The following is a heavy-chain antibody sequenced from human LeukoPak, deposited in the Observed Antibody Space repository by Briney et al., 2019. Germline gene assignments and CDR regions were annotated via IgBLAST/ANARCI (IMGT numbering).Heavy chain of an antibody. V-gene: IGHV1-69*04. CDR1: GYTFTSYG. Sequence: SVKVSCKASGYTFTSYGISWVRQAPGQGLEWMGRIIPILGIANYAQKFQGRVTITADKSTSTAYMELSSLRSEDTAVYYCALYDRTPGIDYWGQGTLVTVSS. CDR2: IIPILGIA. J-gene: IGHJ4*02. D-gene: IGHD3-22*01. CDR3: ALYDRTPGIDY.